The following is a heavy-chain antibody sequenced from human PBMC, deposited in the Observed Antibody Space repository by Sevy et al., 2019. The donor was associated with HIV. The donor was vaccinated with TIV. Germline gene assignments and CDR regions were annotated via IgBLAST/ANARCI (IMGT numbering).Heavy chain of an antibody. J-gene: IGHJ4*02. CDR1: RFTFSSYG. CDR2: IWYDGSNK. V-gene: IGHV3-33*01. Sequence: GGSLRLSCAASRFTFSSYGMHWVRQAPGKGLEWVAVIWYDGSNKYYSDSVKGRFTISRDNSKNTLYLQMNSLRAEDTAVYYCARDEEQQVDYWGQGTLVTVSS. CDR3: ARDEEQQVDY. D-gene: IGHD6-13*01.